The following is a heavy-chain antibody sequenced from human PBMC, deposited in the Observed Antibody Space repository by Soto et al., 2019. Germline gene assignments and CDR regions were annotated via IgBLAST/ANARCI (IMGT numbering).Heavy chain of an antibody. J-gene: IGHJ6*02. CDR3: ARVRITMVRGVIINYYGMDV. CDR1: GGSIRSGGYY. Sequence: PSETLSLTCTVSGGSIRSGGYYWGWIRQHPVKGLEWIGYIYYSGSTYYNPSLKSRVTISVDTSKNQFSLKLSSVTAADTAVYYCARVRITMVRGVIINYYGMDVWGQGTTVTVSS. CDR2: IYYSGST. V-gene: IGHV4-31*03. D-gene: IGHD3-10*01.